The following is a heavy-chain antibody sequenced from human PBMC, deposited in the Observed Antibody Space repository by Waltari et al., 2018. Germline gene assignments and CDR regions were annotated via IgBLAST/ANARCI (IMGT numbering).Heavy chain of an antibody. J-gene: IGHJ4*02. Sequence: QLQLQESGPGLLKPSGTLSLTCTVSDDSISSGAYYWGWIRQSPGKGPEWIGSVYYSVSTSYNTSLKRRVTISVDTSKKQFSLKLSSVTAADTAVYYCARSLHIFRAAAGMFDYWGQGTLVTVSS. CDR2: VYYSVST. CDR3: ARSLHIFRAAAGMFDY. V-gene: IGHV4-39*01. D-gene: IGHD6-13*01. CDR1: DDSISSGAYY.